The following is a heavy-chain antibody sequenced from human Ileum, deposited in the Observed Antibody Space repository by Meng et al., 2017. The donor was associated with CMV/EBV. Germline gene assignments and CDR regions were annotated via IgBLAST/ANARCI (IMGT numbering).Heavy chain of an antibody. V-gene: IGHV3-73*01. D-gene: IGHD3-22*01. J-gene: IGHJ4*02. Sequence: FHLRGSAVHWVRQASRKGLEWVGRIKRKTDNYATAYGASVKGRFTVSTDDSKNTAYLQMNSLRAEDTAVYYCNTFSYDTSGYPQPDYWGQGTLVTVSS. CDR3: NTFSYDTSGYPQPDY. CDR2: IKRKTDNYAT. CDR1: FHLRGSA.